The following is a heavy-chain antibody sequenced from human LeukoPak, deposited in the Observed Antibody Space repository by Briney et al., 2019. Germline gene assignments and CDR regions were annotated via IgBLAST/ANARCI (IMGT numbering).Heavy chain of an antibody. Sequence: SVKVSCKASGGTFSSYAISWVRQAPGQGLEWMGGIIPIFGTANYAQKFQGRVTITADESTSTAYMELSSLGSEDTAVYYCARDCSGGSCYWFNWFDPWGQGTLVTVSS. CDR1: GGTFSSYA. CDR3: ARDCSGGSCYWFNWFDP. D-gene: IGHD2-15*01. CDR2: IIPIFGTA. J-gene: IGHJ5*02. V-gene: IGHV1-69*13.